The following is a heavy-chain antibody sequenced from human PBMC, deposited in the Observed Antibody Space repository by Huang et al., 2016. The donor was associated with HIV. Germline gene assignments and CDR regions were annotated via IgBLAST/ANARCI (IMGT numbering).Heavy chain of an antibody. D-gene: IGHD3-22*01. CDR1: GYDFGSYG. CDR2: IGSDSRDT. J-gene: IGHJ3*01. CDR3: ARDTYYTDIWKRNDASFL. V-gene: IGHV1-18*01. Sequence: QVQLVQSGGEVKQPGASVRVSCKASGYDFGSYGMSWVRQAPGQGRGWLGWIGSDSRDTRTAQKFQGRVNMTTDRSATTTYMELRSLRYDDTAVYYCARDTYYTDIWKRNDASFLWGQGTMITVYS.